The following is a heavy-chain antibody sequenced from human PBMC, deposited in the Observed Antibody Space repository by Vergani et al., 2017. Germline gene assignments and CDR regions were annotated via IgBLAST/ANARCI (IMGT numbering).Heavy chain of an antibody. CDR2: LSASDRRT. CDR1: GFTFIMHA. V-gene: IGHV3-23*01. J-gene: IGHJ3*02. Sequence: EVQLLESGGDLVQPGGSLRLSCAASGFTFIMHAMSWVRQAPGKGLEWVSTLSASDRRTHYADSVKGRFTISRDISKNTLFLHMNSLRPEDTAVYYCAKVGRSEVAGTFGAFYIWGQGTIVTVSS. CDR3: AKVGRSEVAGTFGAFYI. D-gene: IGHD6-19*01.